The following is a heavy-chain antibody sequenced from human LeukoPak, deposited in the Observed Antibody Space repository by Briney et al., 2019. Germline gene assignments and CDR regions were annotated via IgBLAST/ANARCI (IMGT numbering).Heavy chain of an antibody. Sequence: GGSLRLSCAASGFTFSSYGMHWVRQAPGKGLEWVAVIWYDGSNKYYADSVKGRFTISRDNSKNTLYLQMNSLRAEDTAVCYCARERGTSGQLLHDAFDIWGQGTMVTVSS. D-gene: IGHD2-2*01. V-gene: IGHV3-33*01. CDR3: ARERGTSGQLLHDAFDI. CDR2: IWYDGSNK. J-gene: IGHJ3*02. CDR1: GFTFSSYG.